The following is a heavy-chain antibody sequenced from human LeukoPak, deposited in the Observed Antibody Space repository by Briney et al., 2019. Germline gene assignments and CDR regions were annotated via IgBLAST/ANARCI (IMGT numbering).Heavy chain of an antibody. V-gene: IGHV3-11*05. J-gene: IGHJ3*02. D-gene: IGHD3-22*01. CDR2: ISSSSSYT. CDR3: ARELYYYDSSGYAFDI. Sequence: PGGSLRLSCAASGFTFSDYYMSWIRQAPGKGLEWVSYISSSSSYTNYADSVKGRFTISRDNAKNPLYLQMNSLRAEDTAVYYCARELYYYDSSGYAFDIWGQGTMVTVSS. CDR1: GFTFSDYY.